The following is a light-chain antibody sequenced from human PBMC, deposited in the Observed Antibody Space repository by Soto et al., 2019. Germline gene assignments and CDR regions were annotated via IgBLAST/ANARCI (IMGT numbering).Light chain of an antibody. V-gene: IGKV1-33*01. CDR3: QQYDNLPIT. CDR2: DAS. J-gene: IGKJ5*01. Sequence: DIQMTQSPSSLSASVGDRVTITCQASQDISNYLNWYQQKPGKDPKLLIYDASNLETGFPSMFSVIGSGTYFAFTIIILQPEDIATYYFQQYDNLPITFGQGTRLEIK. CDR1: QDISNY.